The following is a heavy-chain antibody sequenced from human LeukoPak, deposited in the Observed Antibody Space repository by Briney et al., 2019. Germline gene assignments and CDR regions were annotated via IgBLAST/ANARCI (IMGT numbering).Heavy chain of an antibody. Sequence: PGGSLRLSCAASGFTVSSYEMNWVRQAPGKGLEWVSYISSGGNTIFYVDSVKGRFTISRDNDKKSLYLQMNSLRAEDTAVYDRAREASWEGYSQGYCDYWGQGTLVTVSS. CDR2: ISSGGNTI. CDR1: GFTVSSYE. V-gene: IGHV3-48*03. J-gene: IGHJ4*02. CDR3: AREASWEGYSQGYCDY. D-gene: IGHD5-18*01.